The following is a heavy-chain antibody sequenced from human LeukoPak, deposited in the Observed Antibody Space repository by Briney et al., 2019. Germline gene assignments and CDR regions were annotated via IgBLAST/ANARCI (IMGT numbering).Heavy chain of an antibody. Sequence: GGSLRLSRVASRFTFSNYWMTWVRQAPGKGLERVANIKKDGGETYYMESVKGRFTISRDNARNSLYLQMNSLTVEDTAVYYCARDMGWQQFDQWGQGTLVTVSS. J-gene: IGHJ4*02. CDR3: ARDMGWQQFDQ. CDR2: IKKDGGET. CDR1: RFTFSNYW. D-gene: IGHD5-24*01. V-gene: IGHV3-7*01.